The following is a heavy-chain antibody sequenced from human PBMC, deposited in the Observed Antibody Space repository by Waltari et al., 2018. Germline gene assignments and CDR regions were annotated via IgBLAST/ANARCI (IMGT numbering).Heavy chain of an antibody. CDR1: GFTQSMYL. J-gene: IGHJ2*01. V-gene: IGHV3-74*01. CDR3: ARGARRTTVTTGWWYFDL. D-gene: IGHD4-17*01. Sequence: EVQRVECGEGLVQSGGSVRLCSAASGFTQSMYLMHWVRQAPGKGLVWVSRSNSDGSSTSYADSVKGRFTISKDNAKNTVYLQMNSLRAEDTAIYYCARGARRTTVTTGWWYFDLWGRGTRVTVSS. CDR2: SNSDGSST.